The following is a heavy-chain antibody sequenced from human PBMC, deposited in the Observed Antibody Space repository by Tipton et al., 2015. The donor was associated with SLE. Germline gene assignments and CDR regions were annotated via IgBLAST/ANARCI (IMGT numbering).Heavy chain of an antibody. D-gene: IGHD1-1*01. J-gene: IGHJ3*02. CDR3: AGGVQLERGAFDI. V-gene: IGHV4-34*01. CDR2: INHSGST. CDR1: GGSFSGYY. Sequence: TLSLTCAVYGGSFSGYYWGWIRQPPGKGLEWIGEINHSGSTNYNPSLKSRVTISVDTSKNQFSLKLSSVTAADTAVYYCAGGVQLERGAFDIWGQGTMVTVSS.